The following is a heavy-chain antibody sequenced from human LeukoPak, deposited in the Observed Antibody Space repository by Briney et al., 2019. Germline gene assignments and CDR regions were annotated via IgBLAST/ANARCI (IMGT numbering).Heavy chain of an antibody. Sequence: SQTLSLTCTVSGSSISSGGYYWSWIRQHPGKGLEWIGYIYYSGSTYYNPSLKSRVTISVDTSKNQFSLKLSSVTAADTAVYYCARDSYDSSGYRKFDYWGQGTLVTVSS. V-gene: IGHV4-31*03. J-gene: IGHJ4*02. D-gene: IGHD3-22*01. CDR1: GSSISSGGYY. CDR3: ARDSYDSSGYRKFDY. CDR2: IYYSGST.